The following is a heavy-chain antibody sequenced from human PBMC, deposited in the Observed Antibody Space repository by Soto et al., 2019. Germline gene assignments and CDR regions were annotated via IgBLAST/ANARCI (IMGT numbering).Heavy chain of an antibody. D-gene: IGHD6-13*01. Sequence: GGSLRLSCAASGFTFSSYWMHWVRQAPGKGLEWVSAISGSGGSTYYADSVKGRFTISRDNSKNTLYLQMNSLRAEDTAVYYCAKGGSAAGDGMDVWGQGTTVTVSS. V-gene: IGHV3-23*01. CDR1: GFTFSSYW. J-gene: IGHJ6*02. CDR2: ISGSGGST. CDR3: AKGGSAAGDGMDV.